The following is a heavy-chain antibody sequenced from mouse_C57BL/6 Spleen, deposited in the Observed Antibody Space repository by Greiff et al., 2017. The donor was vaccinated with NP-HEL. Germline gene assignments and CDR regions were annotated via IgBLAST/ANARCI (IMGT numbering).Heavy chain of an antibody. CDR3: ASYGNYGAWFAY. D-gene: IGHD2-1*01. Sequence: VQLQQPGAELVRPGSSVKLSCKASGYTFTSYWMHWVKQRPIQGLEWIGNIDPSDSETHYNQKFKDKATLTVDKSSSTAYMQLSSLTSEDSAVYYCASYGNYGAWFAYWGQGTLVTVSA. V-gene: IGHV1-52*01. CDR2: IDPSDSET. J-gene: IGHJ3*01. CDR1: GYTFTSYW.